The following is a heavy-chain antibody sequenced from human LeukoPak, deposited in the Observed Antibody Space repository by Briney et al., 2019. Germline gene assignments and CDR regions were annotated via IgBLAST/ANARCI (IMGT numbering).Heavy chain of an antibody. Sequence: PSETLSLTCTVSGGSISSYYWGWVRQPPGKGLEWVGSIYYSGSTYYNPSLKSRVTISVEKSKKQFSLKLSSVTAADTAVYYCARDAQGFLEWLPKDLYFDYWGQGTLVTVSS. CDR3: ARDAQGFLEWLPKDLYFDY. CDR2: IYYSGST. J-gene: IGHJ4*02. V-gene: IGHV4-39*07. D-gene: IGHD3-3*01. CDR1: GGSISSYY.